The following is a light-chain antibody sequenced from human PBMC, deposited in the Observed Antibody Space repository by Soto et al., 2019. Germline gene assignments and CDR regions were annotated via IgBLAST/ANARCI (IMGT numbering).Light chain of an antibody. CDR3: QQRSNWWT. CDR2: DAS. CDR1: QSVGSY. Sequence: EIVLTQSPATLSLSPGERATLSCRASQSVGSYLAWYQQKPGQPPRLLIYDASNRATGIPARFSGSGSGTDFTLTISSLEPEDFALYYCQQRSNWWTFGQGTKVEIK. V-gene: IGKV3-11*01. J-gene: IGKJ1*01.